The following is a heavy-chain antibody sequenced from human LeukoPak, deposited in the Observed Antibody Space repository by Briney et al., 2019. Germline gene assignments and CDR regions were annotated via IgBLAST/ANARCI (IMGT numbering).Heavy chain of an antibody. CDR3: AKEYYYDSSGYESNY. Sequence: PGGSLRLSCAASGFTVSSYWMSWVRQAPGKGLEWVANIKQDGREKYYVDSVKGRFTISRDNAKNSLYLQMNSLRAEDTAVYYCAKEYYYDSSGYESNYWGQGTLVTVSS. V-gene: IGHV3-7*03. D-gene: IGHD3-22*01. J-gene: IGHJ4*02. CDR1: GFTVSSYW. CDR2: IKQDGREK.